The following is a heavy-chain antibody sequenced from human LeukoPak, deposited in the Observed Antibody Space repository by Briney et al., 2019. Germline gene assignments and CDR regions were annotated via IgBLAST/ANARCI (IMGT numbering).Heavy chain of an antibody. V-gene: IGHV3-30*04. CDR3: ARDREVLGHDAFDI. Sequence: GGSLRLSCSASGFTFGGYAMHWVRQSPGEGPEWVALISYDGSYQNYADSVKGRFTISRDNSKNTLYLQMNSLRAEDTAVYYCARDREVLGHDAFDIWGQGTMVTVSS. CDR1: GFTFGGYA. J-gene: IGHJ3*02. CDR2: ISYDGSYQ. D-gene: IGHD1-26*01.